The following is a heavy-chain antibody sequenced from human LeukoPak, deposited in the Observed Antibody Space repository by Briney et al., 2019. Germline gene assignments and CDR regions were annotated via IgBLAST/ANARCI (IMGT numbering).Heavy chain of an antibody. D-gene: IGHD3-22*01. CDR1: GFTFSSYW. CDR3: AKDVDYYDSSGREAIDY. J-gene: IGHJ4*02. V-gene: IGHV3-74*01. CDR2: INSDGSST. Sequence: GGSLRLSCAASGFTFSSYWMHWVRQAPGKGLVWVSRINSDGSSTSYADSVKGRFTISRDNAKNTLYLQMNSLRAEDTAVYYCAKDVDYYDSSGREAIDYWGQGTLVTVSS.